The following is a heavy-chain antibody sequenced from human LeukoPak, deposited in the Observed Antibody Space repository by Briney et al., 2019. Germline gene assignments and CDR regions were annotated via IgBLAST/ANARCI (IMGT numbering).Heavy chain of an antibody. D-gene: IGHD6-25*01. CDR1: GFTFSSYW. CDR2: IRYDGSNK. CDR3: AKGSGKGYYYMDV. J-gene: IGHJ6*03. V-gene: IGHV3-30*02. Sequence: GGSLRLSCAASGFTFSSYWMSWVRQAPGKGLEWVAFIRYDGSNKYYADSVKGRFTISRDNSKNTLYLQMNSLRAEDTAVYYCAKGSGKGYYYMDVWGKGTTVTVSS.